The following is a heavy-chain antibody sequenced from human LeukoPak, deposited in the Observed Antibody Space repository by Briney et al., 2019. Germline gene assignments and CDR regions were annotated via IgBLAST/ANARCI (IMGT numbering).Heavy chain of an antibody. CDR3: ARGSGWYYFDY. Sequence: SETLSLTCTVSGGSIRSYYWSWIRQPAGKGLEWIGSIYSSGSTNYNPSLKSRVTMSVDTSKNQFSLKVSSVTAADTAVYYYARGSGWYYFDYWGQGTLVTVSS. CDR2: IYSSGST. V-gene: IGHV4-4*07. J-gene: IGHJ4*02. CDR1: GGSIRSYY. D-gene: IGHD6-19*01.